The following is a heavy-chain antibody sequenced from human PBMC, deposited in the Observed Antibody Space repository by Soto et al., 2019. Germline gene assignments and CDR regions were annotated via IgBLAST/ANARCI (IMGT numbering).Heavy chain of an antibody. CDR2: ISAYNGNT. Sequence: QVQLVQSGAEVKKPGASVKVSCKASGYTFTSYGISWVRQAPGQGLEWMGWISAYNGNTNYAQKLQGRVTMTTDTSTSTVDREMRSLRSEDTAVYYCARDPGTIVGDPKNWFDPWGQGTLVTVSS. D-gene: IGHD1-26*01. V-gene: IGHV1-18*01. CDR1: GYTFTSYG. CDR3: ARDPGTIVGDPKNWFDP. J-gene: IGHJ5*02.